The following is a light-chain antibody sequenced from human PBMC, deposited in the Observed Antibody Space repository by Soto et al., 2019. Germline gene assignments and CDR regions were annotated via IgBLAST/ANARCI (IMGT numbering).Light chain of an antibody. CDR2: GAS. V-gene: IGKV3-20*01. CDR3: QQYGSSPLT. Sequence: EIVLTQSPGTLSLSPGERATLSCRASQSVSSSYLAWYQQKPGQAPRLLIYGASSRATGIPDRFNGSGSGTDFTLTMSRLEPEEFAEYYCQQYGSSPLTFGGGTKVETK. CDR1: QSVSSSY. J-gene: IGKJ4*01.